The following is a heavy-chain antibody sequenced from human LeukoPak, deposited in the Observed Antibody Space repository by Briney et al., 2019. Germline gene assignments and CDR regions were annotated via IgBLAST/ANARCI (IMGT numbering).Heavy chain of an antibody. V-gene: IGHV4-39*01. Sequence: SETLSLTCTVSGGSISSSSYYWGWIRQPPGKGLEWIGSIYYSGSTYYNLSLKSRVTISVDTSKNQFSLKLSSVTAADTAVYYCARLKVPDAFDIWGQGTMVTVSS. J-gene: IGHJ3*02. CDR1: GGSISSSSYY. CDR2: IYYSGST. CDR3: ARLKVPDAFDI.